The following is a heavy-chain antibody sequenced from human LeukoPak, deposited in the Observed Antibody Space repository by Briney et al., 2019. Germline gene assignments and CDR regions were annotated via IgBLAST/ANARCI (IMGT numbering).Heavy chain of an antibody. V-gene: IGHV1-69*04. D-gene: IGHD2-2*01. CDR1: GDTFSSYA. J-gene: IGHJ3*02. Sequence: SVKVSCKASGDTFSSYAISRVRQAPGQGLEWMGRIIPILNIANYAQKFQGGVTITADKSTGTAYVELNSLRSEDTAVYYCARSYCSSTSCFAFDIWGQGTRVTVSS. CDR3: ARSYCSSTSCFAFDI. CDR2: IIPILNIA.